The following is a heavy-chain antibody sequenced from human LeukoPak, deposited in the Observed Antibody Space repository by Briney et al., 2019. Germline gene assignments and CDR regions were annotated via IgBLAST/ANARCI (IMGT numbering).Heavy chain of an antibody. CDR2: ISSSSSYI. V-gene: IGHV3-21*01. D-gene: IGHD3-10*01. CDR3: AGSGTRYYYYMDV. CDR1: GFTFSSYS. Sequence: GGSLRLSCAASGFTFSSYSMNWVRQAPGKGLEWVSSISSSSSYIYYADSVKGRFTISRDNAKNSLYLQMNSLRAEDTAVYYCAGSGTRYYYYMDVWGKGTTVTVSS. J-gene: IGHJ6*03.